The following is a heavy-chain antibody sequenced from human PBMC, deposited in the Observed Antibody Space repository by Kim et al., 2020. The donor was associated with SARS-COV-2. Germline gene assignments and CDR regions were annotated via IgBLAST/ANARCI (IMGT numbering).Heavy chain of an antibody. CDR3: ARVERQLGLPNWFDP. V-gene: IGHV3-7*04. D-gene: IGHD6-6*01. Sequence: DSWKGRFTNPRDNAKNSLYLRMNSLRAEDTAVYYCARVERQLGLPNWFDPWGQGTLVTVSS. J-gene: IGHJ5*02.